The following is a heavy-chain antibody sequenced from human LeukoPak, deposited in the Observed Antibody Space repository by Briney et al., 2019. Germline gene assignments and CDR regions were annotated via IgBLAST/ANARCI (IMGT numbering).Heavy chain of an antibody. D-gene: IGHD3-10*01. CDR2: ISGSGGST. J-gene: IGHJ4*02. V-gene: IGHV3-23*01. CDR3: ASGITLLRGVMDF. CDR1: GXTFSNCP. Sequence: GGSLRLSCAASGXTFSNCPMTWVRQAPGKGLEWVSSISGSGGSTYYADSVKGRFTISRDNSKNTLYLQMNSLRAEDTAVYYCASGITLLRGVMDFWGQGTLVTVSS.